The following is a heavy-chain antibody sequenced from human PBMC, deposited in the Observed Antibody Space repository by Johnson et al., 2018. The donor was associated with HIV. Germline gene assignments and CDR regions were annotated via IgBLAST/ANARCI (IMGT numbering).Heavy chain of an antibody. J-gene: IGHJ3*02. Sequence: QVQLVESGGGAVQPGRSLRLSCAASGFTFSSYGMHWVRQAPGKGLEWVSVIWFDGTNKYYADSVKGRFTISRDNSKNTLYLQMNSLRAEDTAVYYCAKEGGELLLDAFDIWGQGTMVTVSS. D-gene: IGHD1-26*01. CDR2: IWFDGTNK. CDR1: GFTFSSYG. CDR3: AKEGGELLLDAFDI. V-gene: IGHV3-33*06.